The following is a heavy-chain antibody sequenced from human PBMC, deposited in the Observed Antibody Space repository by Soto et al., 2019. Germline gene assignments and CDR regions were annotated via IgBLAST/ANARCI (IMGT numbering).Heavy chain of an antibody. D-gene: IGHD3-3*01. V-gene: IGHV4-31*03. CDR1: GGSISSGGYY. CDR3: ARTGEVYDFRSGPANGYYYMDV. Sequence: PSETLSLTCTVSGGSISSGGYYWSWIRQHPGKGLEWIGYIYYSGSTYYNPSLKSRVTISVDTSKNQFSLKLSSVTAADTAVYYCARTGEVYDFRSGPANGYYYMDVWGKGTTVTVSS. CDR2: IYYSGST. J-gene: IGHJ6*03.